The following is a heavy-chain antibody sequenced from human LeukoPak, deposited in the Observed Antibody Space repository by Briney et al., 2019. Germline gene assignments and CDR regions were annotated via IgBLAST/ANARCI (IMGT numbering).Heavy chain of an antibody. Sequence: PSETLSLTCTVSGGSISNYWSWIRQPPGKGLEWIGYIYYSGSTYYNPSLRSRVTISVDTSKNQFSLKLSSVTAADTAVYYCARSSEGRYYYDSSGFSYYYYYMDVWGKGTTVTISS. CDR1: GGSISNY. D-gene: IGHD3-22*01. CDR2: IYYSGST. CDR3: ARSSEGRYYYDSSGFSYYYYYMDV. V-gene: IGHV4-59*01. J-gene: IGHJ6*03.